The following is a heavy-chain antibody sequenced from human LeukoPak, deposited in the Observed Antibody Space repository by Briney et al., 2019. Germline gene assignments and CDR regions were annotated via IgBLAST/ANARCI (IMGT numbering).Heavy chain of an antibody. V-gene: IGHV4-34*01. CDR1: GGSFSGYY. Sequence: SETLSLTCAVYGGSFSGYYWSWIRQPPGKGLEWIGEINHSGRTNYNPSLKSRVPISVDTSKNQFSLKLSSVTAADTAVYYCARLPPFDPWGQGTLVTVSS. CDR3: ARLPPFDP. J-gene: IGHJ5*02. CDR2: INHSGRT.